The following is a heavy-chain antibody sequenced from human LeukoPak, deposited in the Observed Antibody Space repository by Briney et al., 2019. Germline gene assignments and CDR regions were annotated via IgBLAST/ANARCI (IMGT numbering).Heavy chain of an antibody. D-gene: IGHD3-22*01. CDR2: ISGNGHYT. V-gene: IGHV3-23*01. Sequence: GGSLRLSCVGSGFTFSTHVMSWVRRAPGMGLQWVSSISGNGHYTYYADSVRGRFTISRHNSKNTLYLQMNSLRAEDTAVYYCARDSRAYYYDSSGYYNYGMDVWGQGTTVTVSS. CDR1: GFTFSTHV. CDR3: ARDSRAYYYDSSGYYNYGMDV. J-gene: IGHJ6*02.